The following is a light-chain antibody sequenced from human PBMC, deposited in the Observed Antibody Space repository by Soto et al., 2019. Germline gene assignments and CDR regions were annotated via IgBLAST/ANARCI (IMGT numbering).Light chain of an antibody. J-gene: IGLJ3*02. CDR3: CSYAGSSSWV. Sequence: QSALTQPASVSGSPGQSITISCTGTSSDVGGYNLVSWYQHHPGKAPKLIIYEGSKRPSGVSNRSSGSKSGNTASLTISGLQAEDEADYYCCSYAGSSSWVFGGGTKLTVL. CDR1: SSDVGGYNL. CDR2: EGS. V-gene: IGLV2-23*01.